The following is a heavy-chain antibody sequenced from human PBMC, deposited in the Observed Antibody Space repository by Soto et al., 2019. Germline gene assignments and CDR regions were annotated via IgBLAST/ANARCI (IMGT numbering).Heavy chain of an antibody. CDR3: ARGVGGSCSSGRYIVFSYYLHMAA. V-gene: IGHV3-21*01. J-gene: IGHJ6*03. CDR1: GFDFSSYS. Sequence: EVQLVESGGGLVMPVGSLRLSCAASGFDFSSYSMNWVRQAPGKGLEWVSSISSGNEYMFYADSLKGRSTISRDNAKNSLYRQMNSLREEDPAVYFFARGVGGSCSSGRYIVFSYYLHMAALGKGTTVTVSS. D-gene: IGHD3-22*01. CDR2: ISSGNEYM.